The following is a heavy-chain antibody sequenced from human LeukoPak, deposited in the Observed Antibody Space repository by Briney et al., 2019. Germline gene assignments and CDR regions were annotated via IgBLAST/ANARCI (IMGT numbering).Heavy chain of an antibody. J-gene: IGHJ4*02. Sequence: GGSLGLSCAASGFTFSSYAMSWVRQAPGKGLEWVSAISGSGGSTYYADSVKGRFTISRDNSKNTLYLQMNSLRAEGTAVQYCAKERRGVDGSLSVSSLDYWGQGTLVTVSS. CDR2: ISGSGGST. CDR3: AKERRGVDGSLSVSSLDY. CDR1: GFTFSSYA. D-gene: IGHD2-21*01. V-gene: IGHV3-23*01.